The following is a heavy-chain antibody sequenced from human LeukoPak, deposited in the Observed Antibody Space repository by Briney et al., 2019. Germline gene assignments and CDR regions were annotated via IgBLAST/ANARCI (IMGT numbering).Heavy chain of an antibody. CDR3: ARVIAVAGSFYFDS. CDR1: GYTFTGYH. J-gene: IGHJ4*02. Sequence: ASVKVSCKASGYTFTGYHMHWVRQAPGQGLEWMGVINPSGGTTTYAQKFQGRLTLTRETSTTTIYMELSSLRSEDTAVYDCARVIAVAGSFYFDSWGQGTLVTVSS. D-gene: IGHD6-19*01. CDR2: INPSGGTT. V-gene: IGHV1-46*01.